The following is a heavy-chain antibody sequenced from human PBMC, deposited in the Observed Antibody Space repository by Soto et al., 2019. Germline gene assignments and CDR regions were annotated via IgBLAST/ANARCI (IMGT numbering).Heavy chain of an antibody. CDR3: ARDMGIAAAGAKSNWFDP. Sequence: GGSLRLSCAASGFTFSSYWMSWVRQAPGKGLEWVANIKQDGSEKYYVDSVKGRFTISRDNAKNSLYLQMNSLRAEDTAVYYCARDMGIAAAGAKSNWFDPWGQGTLVTV. CDR1: GFTFSSYW. CDR2: IKQDGSEK. V-gene: IGHV3-7*05. D-gene: IGHD6-13*01. J-gene: IGHJ5*02.